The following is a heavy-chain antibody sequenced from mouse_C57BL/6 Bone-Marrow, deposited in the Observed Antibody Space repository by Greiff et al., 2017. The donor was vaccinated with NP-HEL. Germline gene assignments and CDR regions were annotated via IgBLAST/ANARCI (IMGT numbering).Heavy chain of an antibody. V-gene: IGHV1-64*01. D-gene: IGHD1-1*01. J-gene: IGHJ4*01. CDR2: IHPNSGST. CDR3: AREVTTVVEGHYYAMDY. CDR1: GYTFTSYW. Sequence: QVQLQQPGAELVKPGASVKLSCKASGYTFTSYWMHWVKQRPGQGLEWIGMIHPNSGSTNYNEKFKSKATLTVDKSSSTAYMQLSSLTSEDSAVYYCAREVTTVVEGHYYAMDYWGQGTSVTVSS.